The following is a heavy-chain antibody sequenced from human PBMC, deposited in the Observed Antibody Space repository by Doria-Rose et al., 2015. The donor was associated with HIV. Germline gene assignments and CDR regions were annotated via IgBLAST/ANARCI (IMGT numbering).Heavy chain of an antibody. CDR3: ARIKSSRWYHKYYFDC. D-gene: IGHD6-13*01. CDR2: IFSDDAR. CDR1: GVSLSSPGMG. J-gene: IGHJ4*02. V-gene: IGHV2-26*01. Sequence: QITLKESGPVLVKPTETLTLTCTVSGVSLSSPGMGVSWIRQPPGKALECLANIFSDDARYYNTSLKSRLTISRRTANSQVVLTMTDMDPVDTATYYCARIKSSRWYHKYYFDCWGQGTLVIVSA.